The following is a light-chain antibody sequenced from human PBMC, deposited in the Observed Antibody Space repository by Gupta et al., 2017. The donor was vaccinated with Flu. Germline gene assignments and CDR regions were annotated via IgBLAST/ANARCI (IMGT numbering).Light chain of an antibody. J-gene: IGLJ1*01. CDR2: GNN. CDR3: ASWDDSLNGFYV. Sequence: QSVVTQPPSASGTPGQRVTISCSGSSSNIGSNPVNWYQHVPGTAPKLLIYGNNQGPSGVPARFSGSKSGTSASLAISGLQSEDEADYYGASWDDSLNGFYVFGTGTKVTVL. CDR1: SSNIGSNP. V-gene: IGLV1-44*01.